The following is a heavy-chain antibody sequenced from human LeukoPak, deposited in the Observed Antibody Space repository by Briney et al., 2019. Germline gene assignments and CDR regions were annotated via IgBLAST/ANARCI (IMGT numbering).Heavy chain of an antibody. Sequence: SETLSLTCTVSGGSISRNSYYWGWIRQPPGKGLEWIGSIYYSGSTYYYPSLKSRVTISIDTSKNQFSLKLSSVTAADTAVYYCARVLLGSGSYPFDYWGQGTLVTVSS. J-gene: IGHJ4*02. CDR3: ARVLLGSGSYPFDY. CDR2: IYYSGST. CDR1: GGSISRNSYY. D-gene: IGHD3-10*01. V-gene: IGHV4-39*01.